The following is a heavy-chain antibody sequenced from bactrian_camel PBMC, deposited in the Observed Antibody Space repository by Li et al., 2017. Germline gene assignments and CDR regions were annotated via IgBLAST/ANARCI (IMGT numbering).Heavy chain of an antibody. J-gene: IGHJ6*01. CDR1: GFRYIDGYC. Sequence: HVQLVESGGGSVQAGESLKLTCAASGFRYIDGYCMAWFRQAPGKEREGVATVFPGDGSTHYADSVKGRFTISQDNAKNTMYLHVNSLKPEDAAVYYCAAETYYSDHDPFLFEHCLFGIWGQGTQVTVS. D-gene: IGHD4*01. V-gene: IGHV3S63*01. CDR2: VFPGDGST. CDR3: AAETYYSDHDPFLFEHCLFGI.